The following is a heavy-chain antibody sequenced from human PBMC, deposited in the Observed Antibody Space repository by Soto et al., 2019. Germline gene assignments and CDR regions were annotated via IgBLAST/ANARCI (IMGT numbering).Heavy chain of an antibody. Sequence: QVELVESGGGVVQPGRSLRLSCAASGFTFSSYDMHWVRQAPGKGLEWVAVISYDGSNKNYADSVKGRFTTSRDNSKDTLYLQMNSLRAEDTAVYYCTRGRWGEYLQHWGQGTLVTVSS. J-gene: IGHJ1*01. D-gene: IGHD3-16*01. CDR1: GFTFSSYD. CDR2: ISYDGSNK. V-gene: IGHV3-30-3*01. CDR3: TRGRWGEYLQH.